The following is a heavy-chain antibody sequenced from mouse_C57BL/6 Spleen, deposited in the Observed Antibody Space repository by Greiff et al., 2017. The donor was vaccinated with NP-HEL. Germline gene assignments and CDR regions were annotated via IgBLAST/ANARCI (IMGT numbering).Heavy chain of an antibody. D-gene: IGHD4-1*01. Sequence: VQLQQSGPVLVKPGASVKMSCKASGYTFTDYYMNWVKQSHGKSLEWIGVINPYNGGTSYNQKFKGKATLTVDKSSSTAYMELNSLTSEDSAVYYCARWGLTGTGYFDYWGQGTTLTVSS. CDR3: ARWGLTGTGYFDY. V-gene: IGHV1-19*01. J-gene: IGHJ2*01. CDR2: INPYNGGT. CDR1: GYTFTDYY.